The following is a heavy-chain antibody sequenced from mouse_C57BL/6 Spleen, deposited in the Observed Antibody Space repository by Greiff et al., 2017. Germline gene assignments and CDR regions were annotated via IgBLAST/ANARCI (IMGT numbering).Heavy chain of an antibody. D-gene: IGHD1-1*01. CDR2: IKPGSGST. J-gene: IGHJ4*01. CDR1: GYTFTSYW. CDR3: ARSLYYGSSPDYYAMDY. Sequence: QVQLQQPGAELVKPGASVKMSCKASGYTFTSYWITWVKQRPGQGLEWIGDIKPGSGSTNYNEKFKIKATLTVDTSSSTAYMQLRSLTAEDSALYYCARSLYYGSSPDYYAMDYWGQGTSVTVSS. V-gene: IGHV1-55*01.